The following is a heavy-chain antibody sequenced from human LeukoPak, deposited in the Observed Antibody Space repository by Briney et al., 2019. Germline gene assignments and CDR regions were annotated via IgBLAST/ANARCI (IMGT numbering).Heavy chain of an antibody. J-gene: IGHJ4*02. CDR2: VTQDGSQT. CDR1: GFTFSSLW. D-gene: IGHD3-22*01. Sequence: GGSLRLSCAVSGFTFSSLWLSWVRQAPGKGLEWVATVTQDGSQTHYLDSVKGRFTISRDNAKDSLYLQMNSLRVEDTAVYFCARDRSEFYDSSGYYDYWGQGTLVTVSS. CDR3: ARDRSEFYDSSGYYDY. V-gene: IGHV3-7*05.